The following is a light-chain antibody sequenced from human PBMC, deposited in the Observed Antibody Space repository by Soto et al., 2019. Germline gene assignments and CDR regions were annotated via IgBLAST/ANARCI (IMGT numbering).Light chain of an antibody. V-gene: IGKV3-20*01. Sequence: EIVLTQSPGTLSLSPGERATLSCRASQSVSSNNLAWYQQKPGQAPRLLIYGASRRDTGVPDRFSGSGSGSDFTLTIDRLEPEDFAVYSCQQYAASPPSFGPGTRVDI. CDR3: QQYAASPPS. CDR2: GAS. J-gene: IGKJ3*01. CDR1: QSVSSNN.